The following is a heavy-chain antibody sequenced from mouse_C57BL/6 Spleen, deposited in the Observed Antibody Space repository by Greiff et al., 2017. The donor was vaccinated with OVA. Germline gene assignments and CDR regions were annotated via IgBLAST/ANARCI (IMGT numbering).Heavy chain of an antibody. CDR1: GYTFTSYW. CDR3: ATTMVTTRWFAY. D-gene: IGHD2-2*01. J-gene: IGHJ3*01. V-gene: IGHV1-69*01. CDR2: IDPSDSYT. Sequence: QVQLQQSGAELVMPGASVKLSCKASGYTFTSYWMHWVKQRPGQGLEWIGEIDPSDSYTNYNQKFKGKSTLTVDKSSSTAYMQLRSLTSEDSAVYYCATTMVTTRWFAYWGQGTLVTVSA.